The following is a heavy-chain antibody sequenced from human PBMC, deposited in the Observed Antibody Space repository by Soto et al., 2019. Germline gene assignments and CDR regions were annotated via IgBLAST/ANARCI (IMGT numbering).Heavy chain of an antibody. D-gene: IGHD5-12*01. CDR2: IWYDGSNK. CDR1: GFTFSSYG. V-gene: IGHV3-33*01. Sequence: QVQLVESGGGVVQPGRSLRLSCAASGFTFSSYGMHWVRQAPGKGLEWVAVIWYDGSNKYYADSVKGRFTISRDNSKNTMYLQMKSLRAEDTAVFYCARDGGYRDGYPVECKGFDTWGQETLVTV. CDR3: ARDGGYRDGYPVECKGFDT. J-gene: IGHJ5*01.